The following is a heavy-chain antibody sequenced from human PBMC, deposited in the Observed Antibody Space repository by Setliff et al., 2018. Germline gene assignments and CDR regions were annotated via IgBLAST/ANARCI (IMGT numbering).Heavy chain of an antibody. J-gene: IGHJ4*02. Sequence: ASVKVSCKASGGTLNTYAISWVRQAPGQGLEWMGGIIPIFGTTNYAQKFQGRVTITADESTSTAYMELSSLRSEDTAVYYCARDFLGIHIDHGNALDDYWGQGTLVTVSS. CDR1: GGTLNTYA. CDR2: IIPIFGTT. D-gene: IGHD4-17*01. V-gene: IGHV1-69*13. CDR3: ARDFLGIHIDHGNALDDY.